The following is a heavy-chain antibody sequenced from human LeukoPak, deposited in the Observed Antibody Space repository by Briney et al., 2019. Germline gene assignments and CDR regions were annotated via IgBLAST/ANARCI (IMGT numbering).Heavy chain of an antibody. J-gene: IGHJ4*02. CDR1: GFTVSSNY. Sequence: GGSLRLSCAASGFTVSSNYMSWVRQAPGKGLEWVSVIYSGGSTYYADSVKGRFTISRDNSKNPLYLQMTSLRAEDTAVYYCASLSYYYDSSGYGYFDYWGQGTLVTVSS. CDR2: IYSGGST. V-gene: IGHV3-66*01. D-gene: IGHD3-22*01. CDR3: ASLSYYYDSSGYGYFDY.